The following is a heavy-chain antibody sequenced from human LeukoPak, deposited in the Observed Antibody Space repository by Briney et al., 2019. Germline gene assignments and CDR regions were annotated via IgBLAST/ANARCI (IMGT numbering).Heavy chain of an antibody. CDR1: GFSFSSYS. J-gene: IGHJ5*02. V-gene: IGHV3-21*01. D-gene: IGHD2-2*01. CDR2: ISRTSSYI. CDR3: AVYCSSTSCPQYNWFDP. Sequence: TGGPLRLSCVASGFSFSSYSMNWVRQAPGKGLEWVSSISRTSSYIYYADSVKGRFTISRDNAKNSVYLQMNSLRAEDTAVYYCAVYCSSTSCPQYNWFDPWGQGTLVTVSS.